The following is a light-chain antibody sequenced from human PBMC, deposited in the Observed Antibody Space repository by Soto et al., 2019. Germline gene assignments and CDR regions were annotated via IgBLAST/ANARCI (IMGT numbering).Light chain of an antibody. CDR1: QSVSSN. J-gene: IGKJ4*01. CDR2: GAS. CDR3: QQYNNWPLT. V-gene: IGKV3D-15*01. Sequence: EIVMTQSPATLSVSPGERATLSCTASQSVSSNLAWYQQKPGQAPRLLIYGASTRATGIPGRFSGSGSGTEFTLTISSLQSEDFAVYYCQQYNNWPLTFSGGTKVDIK.